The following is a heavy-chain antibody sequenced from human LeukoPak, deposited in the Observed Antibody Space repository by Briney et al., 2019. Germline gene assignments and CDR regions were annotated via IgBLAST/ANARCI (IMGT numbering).Heavy chain of an antibody. CDR1: GFTFDDYA. Sequence: GRSLRLSCAASGFTFDDYAMHWVRQAPGKGLEWVSGISWNSGSIGYADSVKGRFTISRDNAKNSLYLQMNSLRAEDMALYYCAKANYYDSSGYYYSPDWYFDLWGRGTIVTVSS. D-gene: IGHD3-22*01. V-gene: IGHV3-9*03. J-gene: IGHJ2*01. CDR2: ISWNSGSI. CDR3: AKANYYDSSGYYYSPDWYFDL.